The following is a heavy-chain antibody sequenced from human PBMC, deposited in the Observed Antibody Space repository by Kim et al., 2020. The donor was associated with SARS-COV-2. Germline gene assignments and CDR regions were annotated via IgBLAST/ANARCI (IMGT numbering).Heavy chain of an antibody. CDR3: ARDIQRITMVRGVSLSY. V-gene: IGHV3-30*04. Sequence: GGSLRLSCAASGFTFSSYATHWVRQAPGKGLEWVAVISYDGSNKYYTDSVKGRFTISRDNSKNTLYMQMNSLRAEDTAVYDCARDIQRITMVRGVSLSYWGQGRLVSVCS. CDR1: GFTFSSYA. CDR2: ISYDGSNK. J-gene: IGHJ4*02. D-gene: IGHD3-10*01.